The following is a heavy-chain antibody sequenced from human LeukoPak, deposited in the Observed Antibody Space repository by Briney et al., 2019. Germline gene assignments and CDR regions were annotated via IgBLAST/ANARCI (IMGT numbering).Heavy chain of an antibody. J-gene: IGHJ4*02. Sequence: WASVEVSCKASGYTFTGYYMHWVRQAPGQGLEWMGWINPNSGGTNYAQKFQGRVTMTRDTSISTAYMELSRLRSDDTAVYYCARVLYCSSTSCYPKLPGYWGQGTLVTVSS. CDR1: GYTFTGYY. CDR3: ARVLYCSSTSCYPKLPGY. V-gene: IGHV1-2*02. D-gene: IGHD2-2*01. CDR2: INPNSGGT.